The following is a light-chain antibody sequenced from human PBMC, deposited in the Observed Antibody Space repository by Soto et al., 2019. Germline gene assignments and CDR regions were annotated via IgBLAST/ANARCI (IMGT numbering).Light chain of an antibody. V-gene: IGLV2-14*01. CDR1: SSDVGGYNY. J-gene: IGLJ1*01. CDR3: SSYTSSTTLV. Sequence: QSALTQPASVSGSPGQSITIACTGTSSDVGGYNYVSWYQQHPGKAPKLMIYDVSNGPSGVSNRFSGSESGNTASLTISGLQAEDEADYYCSSYTSSTTLVFGTGTKLTVL. CDR2: DVS.